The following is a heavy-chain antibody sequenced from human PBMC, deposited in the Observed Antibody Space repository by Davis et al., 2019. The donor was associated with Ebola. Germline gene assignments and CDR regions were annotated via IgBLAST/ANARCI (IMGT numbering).Heavy chain of an antibody. CDR1: GGSISSSSYY. Sequence: PSETLSLTCTVSGGSISSSSYYWGWIRQPPGKGLEWIGSIYYSGSTYYNPSLKSRVTISVDTSKNQFSLKLSSVTAADTAVYYCASLLWFGELFLDYWGQGTLVTVSS. CDR2: IYYSGST. D-gene: IGHD3-10*01. V-gene: IGHV4-39*01. CDR3: ASLLWFGELFLDY. J-gene: IGHJ4*02.